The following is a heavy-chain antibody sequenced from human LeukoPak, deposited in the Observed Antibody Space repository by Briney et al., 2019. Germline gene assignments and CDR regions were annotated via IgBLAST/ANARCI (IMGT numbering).Heavy chain of an antibody. J-gene: IGHJ4*02. D-gene: IGHD6-13*01. V-gene: IGHV1-24*01. Sequence: GASVKVSCKVSGYTLTELSTHWVRQAPGKGLEWMGGFDPEDGETIYAQKFQGRVTMTEDTSTDTAYMELSSLRSEDTAVYYCATPAPRIAAAGNLFDYWGQGTLVTVSS. CDR3: ATPAPRIAAAGNLFDY. CDR2: FDPEDGET. CDR1: GYTLTELS.